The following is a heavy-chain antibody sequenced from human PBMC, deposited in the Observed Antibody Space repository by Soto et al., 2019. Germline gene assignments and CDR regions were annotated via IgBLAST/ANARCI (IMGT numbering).Heavy chain of an antibody. Sequence: QVQLVQSGAEVKKPGSSVKVSCKASGGTFSSYAISWVRQAPGQGLEWMGGIIPIFGTANYAQKFQGRVTITADESTSTAYMELRSLRSEDTAVYYCARGHSEVYGGNHWYFDLWGRGTLVTVSS. CDR2: IIPIFGTA. V-gene: IGHV1-69*01. CDR3: ARGHSEVYGGNHWYFDL. J-gene: IGHJ2*01. CDR1: GGTFSSYA. D-gene: IGHD4-17*01.